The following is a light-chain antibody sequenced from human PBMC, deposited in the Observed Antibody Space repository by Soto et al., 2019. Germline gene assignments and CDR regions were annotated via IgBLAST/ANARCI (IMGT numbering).Light chain of an antibody. V-gene: IGLV1-40*01. J-gene: IGLJ3*02. CDR3: RSYDTGLSGLV. Sequence: QSVLTQPPSASGAPGQRVTISCTGSSSNIGGGYYVSWYQQLPGTAPTLLIYGDSNRPSGVPDRFSGSKSGTSASLAIAGLQADDEEADYYRSYDTGLSGLVFGGGTKLTVL. CDR2: GDS. CDR1: SSNIGGGYY.